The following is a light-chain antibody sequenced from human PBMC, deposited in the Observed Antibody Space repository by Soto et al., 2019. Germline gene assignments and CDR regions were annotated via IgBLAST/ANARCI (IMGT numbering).Light chain of an antibody. J-gene: IGKJ5*01. CDR1: QGVSNNY. V-gene: IGKV3-11*01. CDR3: QQRSNWPPIT. CDR2: GAS. Sequence: ILLTQSPGTLSLSPGERATRSWRASQGVSNNYLAWYQQKPGQAPRLLIYGASNRATGIPARFSGSGSGTDFTLTISSLEPEDFAVYYCQQRSNWPPITFGQGTRLEIK.